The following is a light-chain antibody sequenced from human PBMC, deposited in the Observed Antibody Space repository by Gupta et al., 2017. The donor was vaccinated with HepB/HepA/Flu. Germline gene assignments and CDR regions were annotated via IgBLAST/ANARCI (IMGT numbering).Light chain of an antibody. CDR2: GAS. J-gene: IGKJ2*01. Sequence: EIVLTQSPDTLSLSPGERATPPCRASQSVSSSYLGGYQQKPCQAPRLLIYGASSRATGIPDRFSGSGSGPAFTLTISRLEPEDFAVYYCQQYGTSTYTFGQGTKLEIK. CDR3: QQYGTSTYT. CDR1: QSVSSSY. V-gene: IGKV3-20*01.